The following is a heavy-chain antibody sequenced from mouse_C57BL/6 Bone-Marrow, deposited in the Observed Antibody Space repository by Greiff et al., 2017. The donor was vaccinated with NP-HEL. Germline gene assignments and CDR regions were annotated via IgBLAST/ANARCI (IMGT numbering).Heavy chain of an antibody. V-gene: IGHV10-3*01. J-gene: IGHJ2*01. CDR2: IRSKSSNYAT. CDR1: GFTFNTYA. CDR3: VREDYYGSSPYYFDY. D-gene: IGHD1-1*01. Sequence: EVMLVESGGGLVQPKGSLKLSCAASGFTFNTYAMHWVRQAPGKGLEWVARIRSKSSNYATYYADSVKDRFTISRDDSQSMLYLQMNNLKTEDTAMYYCVREDYYGSSPYYFDYWGQGTTLTVSS.